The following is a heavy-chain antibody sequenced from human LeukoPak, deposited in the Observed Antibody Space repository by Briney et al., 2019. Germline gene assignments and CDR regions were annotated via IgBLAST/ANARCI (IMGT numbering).Heavy chain of an antibody. CDR3: ASPGDSSGYFPSGFDY. CDR1: GFTFSSYS. CDR2: IGSSSSYI. V-gene: IGHV3-21*01. J-gene: IGHJ4*02. D-gene: IGHD3-22*01. Sequence: GGSLRLSCAASGFTFSSYSMNWVRQAPGKGLEWVSSIGSSSSYIYYADSVKGRFTISRDNAKNSLYLQMNSLRAEDTAVYYCASPGDSSGYFPSGFDYWGQGTLVTVSS.